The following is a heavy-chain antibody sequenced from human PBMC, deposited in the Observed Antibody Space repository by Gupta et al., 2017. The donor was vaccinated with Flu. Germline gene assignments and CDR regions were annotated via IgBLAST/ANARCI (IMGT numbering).Heavy chain of an antibody. Sequence: GLEWVSYISSTSAYIQYADSVRGRFTISRDNDKNSVYLQMDSLRVEDTAIYYCARHRPSKDSYYYGFDVWGQGTTVTVSS. J-gene: IGHJ6*02. D-gene: IGHD4-11*01. CDR2: ISSTSAYI. CDR3: ARHRPSKDSYYYGFDV. V-gene: IGHV3-21*06.